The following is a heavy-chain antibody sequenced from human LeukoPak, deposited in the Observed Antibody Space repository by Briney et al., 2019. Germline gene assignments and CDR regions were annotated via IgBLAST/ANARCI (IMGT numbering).Heavy chain of an antibody. J-gene: IGHJ4*02. CDR3: AKAVCSSTSCYTDY. CDR2: ISYDGSNK. CDR1: GFTYSSYA. D-gene: IGHD2-2*02. Sequence: GGSLRLSCAASGFTYSSYAMHWVRQAPGKGLEWVAVISYDGSNKYYADSVKGRFTISRDNSKNTLYLQMNSLRAEDTAVYYCAKAVCSSTSCYTDYWGQGTLVTVSS. V-gene: IGHV3-30-3*01.